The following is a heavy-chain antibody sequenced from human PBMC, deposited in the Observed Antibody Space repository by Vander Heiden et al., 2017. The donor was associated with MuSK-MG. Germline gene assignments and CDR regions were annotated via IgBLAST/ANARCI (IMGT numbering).Heavy chain of an antibody. Sequence: QLQLQESGPGLVKPSEPLSLTCTVSGGSISSSSYYWGWIRQPPRKGLEWIGSIYYSESTYYNPSLKSRVTISVDTSKNQFSLKLSSVTAADTAVYYCARVSVVVPAAPFDYWGQGTLVTVSS. J-gene: IGHJ4*02. CDR1: GGSISSSSYY. CDR3: ARVSVVVPAAPFDY. V-gene: IGHV4-39*07. D-gene: IGHD2-2*01. CDR2: IYYSEST.